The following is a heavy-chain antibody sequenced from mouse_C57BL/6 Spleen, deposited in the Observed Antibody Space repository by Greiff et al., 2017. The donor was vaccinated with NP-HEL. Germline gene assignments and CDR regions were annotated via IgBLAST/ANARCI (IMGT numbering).Heavy chain of an antibody. Sequence: EVKLMESEGGLVQPGSSMKLSCTASGFTFSDYYMAWVRQVPEKGLEWVANINYDGSSTYYLDSLKSRFIISRDNAKNILYLQMSSVKSEDTATYYCARGGSSYAMDYWGQGTSVTVSS. D-gene: IGHD1-1*01. CDR3: ARGGSSYAMDY. CDR2: INYDGSST. V-gene: IGHV5-16*01. J-gene: IGHJ4*01. CDR1: GFTFSDYY.